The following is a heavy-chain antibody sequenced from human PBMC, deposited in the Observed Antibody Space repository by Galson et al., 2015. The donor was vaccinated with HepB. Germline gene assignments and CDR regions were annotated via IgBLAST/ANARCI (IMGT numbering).Heavy chain of an antibody. CDR1: GYTLTELS. J-gene: IGHJ4*02. D-gene: IGHD3-22*01. V-gene: IGHV1-24*01. Sequence: SVKVSCKVSGYTLTELSMHWVRQAPGKGLEWMGGFDPEDGETIYAQKFQGRVTMTEDTSTDTAYMELSSLRSEDTAVYYCATRYRADYYDSSGYYYEGGLDYWGQGTLVTVSS. CDR3: ATRYRADYYDSSGYYYEGGLDY. CDR2: FDPEDGET.